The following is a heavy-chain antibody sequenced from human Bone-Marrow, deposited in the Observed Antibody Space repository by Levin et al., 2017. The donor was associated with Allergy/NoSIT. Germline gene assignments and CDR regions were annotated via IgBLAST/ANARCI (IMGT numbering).Heavy chain of an antibody. CDR3: ARDPSPCGGDCDRGPDY. CDR2: ISYDGRNE. V-gene: IGHV3-30*03. CDR1: GFNFRTYV. D-gene: IGHD2-21*02. J-gene: IGHJ4*02. Sequence: GGSLRLSCAASGFNFRTYVMHWVRQAPGKGLEWVALISYDGRNEYYADSVKGRFIISRDNSKNTLYLEMNPLRTEDTAIYFCARDPSPCGGDCDRGPDYWGQGTLVTVSS.